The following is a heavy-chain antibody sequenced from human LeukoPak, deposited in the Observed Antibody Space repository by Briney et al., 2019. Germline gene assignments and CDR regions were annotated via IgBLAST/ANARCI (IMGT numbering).Heavy chain of an antibody. CDR1: GGTFTSYA. D-gene: IGHD4-17*01. CDR2: IIPIFGTA. Sequence: ASVTVSCKASGGTFTSYAISWVRQAPGQGLEWMGGIIPIFGTANYAQKFQGRVTITTDESTSTAYMELSSLRSEDTAVYYCARTVTSEGHFDYWGQGTLVTVSS. V-gene: IGHV1-69*05. J-gene: IGHJ4*02. CDR3: ARTVTSEGHFDY.